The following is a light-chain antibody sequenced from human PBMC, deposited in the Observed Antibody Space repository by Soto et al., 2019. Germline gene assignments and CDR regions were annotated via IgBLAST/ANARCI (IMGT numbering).Light chain of an antibody. CDR1: QSINRY. J-gene: IGKJ2*01. CDR3: QQSYSTPHT. CDR2: AAS. Sequence: DIQMTQSPPSLSASVGDRVTITCRASQSINRYLSWYQQTPGRAPNLLIFAASSLQSGVPSRFSGSGSETDFTLTINSLQPEDFATYYCQQSYSTPHTFVQGTKLEIK. V-gene: IGKV1-39*01.